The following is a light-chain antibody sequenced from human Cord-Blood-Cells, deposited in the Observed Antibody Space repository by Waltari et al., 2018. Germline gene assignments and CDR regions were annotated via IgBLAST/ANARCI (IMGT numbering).Light chain of an antibody. V-gene: IGLV2-8*01. CDR3: SSYAGSNNVV. CDR1: SSDVGGYNH. J-gene: IGLJ2*01. Sequence: QSALTQPPSASGSPGQSVTISCTGPSSDVGGYNHFSWYQQHPGKAPKLMIYEVSKRPSGVPDRFSGSKSGNTASLTVSGLQAEDEADYYCSSYAGSNNVVFGGGTKLTVL. CDR2: EVS.